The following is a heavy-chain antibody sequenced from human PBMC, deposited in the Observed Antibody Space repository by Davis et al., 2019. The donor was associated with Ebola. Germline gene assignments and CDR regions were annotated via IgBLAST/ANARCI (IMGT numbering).Heavy chain of an antibody. Sequence: GESLKISCAASGFTFSNYAMSWVRQAPGKGLEWVSAINVDGTYYADSVKGRFTISRDNSKNTLYLQMNSLKSEDTAVYYCTRTPAAGLWGQGTLVTVSS. CDR3: TRTPAAGL. CDR2: INVDGT. J-gene: IGHJ4*02. D-gene: IGHD6-13*01. V-gene: IGHV3-23*01. CDR1: GFTFSNYA.